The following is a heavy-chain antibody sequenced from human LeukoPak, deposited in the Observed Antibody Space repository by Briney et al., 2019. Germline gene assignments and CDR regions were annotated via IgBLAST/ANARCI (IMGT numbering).Heavy chain of an antibody. CDR2: INHSGST. CDR1: GGSFSGYY. Sequence: SETLSLTCAVYGGSFSGYYWSWIRQPPGKGLEWLGEINHSGSTNYNPSLKSRVTISVDTSKNQFSLKLSSVTAADTAVYYCASGLYCSGGSCYSGVYYYYYGMDVWGQGTTVTVSS. D-gene: IGHD2-15*01. V-gene: IGHV4-34*01. CDR3: ASGLYCSGGSCYSGVYYYYYGMDV. J-gene: IGHJ6*02.